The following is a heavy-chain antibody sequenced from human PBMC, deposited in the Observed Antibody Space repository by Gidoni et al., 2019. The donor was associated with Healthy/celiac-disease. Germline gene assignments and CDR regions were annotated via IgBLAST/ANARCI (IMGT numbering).Heavy chain of an antibody. Sequence: EVQLVESGGGLVKPGGSLRLSCAASGFTFSSYSMNWVRQAPGKGLEWVSSISSSSSYIYYADSVKGRFTISRDNAKNSLYLQMNSLRAEDTAVYYCAREGTFYGSGGRSYRDWYFDLWGRGTLVTVSS. CDR3: AREGTFYGSGGRSYRDWYFDL. D-gene: IGHD3-10*01. V-gene: IGHV3-21*01. CDR2: ISSSSSYI. J-gene: IGHJ2*01. CDR1: GFTFSSYS.